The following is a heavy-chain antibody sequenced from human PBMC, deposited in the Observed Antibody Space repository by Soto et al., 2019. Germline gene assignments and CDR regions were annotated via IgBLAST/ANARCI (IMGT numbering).Heavy chain of an antibody. V-gene: IGHV3-23*01. CDR1: GFTFSSYA. Sequence: GESLKISCAASGFTFSSYAMSWVRQAPGKGLEWVSAISGSGGSTYYADSVKGRFTISRDNSKNTLYLQMNSLRAEDTAVYYCAKDPGFWSGYYDYWGQGTLVTVSS. CDR3: AKDPGFWSGYYDY. D-gene: IGHD3-3*01. J-gene: IGHJ4*02. CDR2: ISGSGGST.